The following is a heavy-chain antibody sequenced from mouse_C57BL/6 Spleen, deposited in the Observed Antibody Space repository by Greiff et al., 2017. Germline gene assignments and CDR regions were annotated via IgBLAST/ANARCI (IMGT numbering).Heavy chain of an antibody. D-gene: IGHD3-2*02. CDR1: GYAFSSSW. CDR2: IYPGDGDT. J-gene: IGHJ4*01. V-gene: IGHV1-82*01. Sequence: QVQLQQSGPELVKPGASVKISCKASGYAFSSSWMNWVKQRPGTGLEWIGRIYPGDGDTNYNGKFKGKATLPADKSSSTAYMQLSSLTSEDSAVYFCARGLRLRSMDYWGQGTSVTVSS. CDR3: ARGLRLRSMDY.